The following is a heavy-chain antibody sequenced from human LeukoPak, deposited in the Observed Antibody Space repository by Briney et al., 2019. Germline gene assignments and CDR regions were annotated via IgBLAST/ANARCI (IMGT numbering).Heavy chain of an antibody. Sequence: GGSLRLSCAASGFTFSSYEMNWVRQAPGKGLEWVSYISSSGSTIYYADSVKGRFTISRDNSKNTLFLQMNSLRAEDTAVYYCARDSRRGSGSYYLYFDYWGQGTLVTVSS. D-gene: IGHD3-10*01. CDR2: ISSSGSTI. J-gene: IGHJ4*02. CDR1: GFTFSSYE. CDR3: ARDSRRGSGSYYLYFDY. V-gene: IGHV3-48*03.